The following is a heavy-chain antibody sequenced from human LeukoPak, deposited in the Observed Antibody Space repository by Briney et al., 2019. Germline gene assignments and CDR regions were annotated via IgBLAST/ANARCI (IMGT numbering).Heavy chain of an antibody. CDR1: GFTFSSYA. CDR2: ISASGGST. V-gene: IGHV3-23*01. CDR3: AKDLGVDSSGYYFPFDY. D-gene: IGHD3-22*01. J-gene: IGHJ4*02. Sequence: GGSLRLSCAASGFTFSSYAMSWVRQAPGKGLEWVSTISASGGSTYYADSVKGRFTISRDNSKNTLYLQMNSLGAEDTAVYYCAKDLGVDSSGYYFPFDYWGQGTLVTVSS.